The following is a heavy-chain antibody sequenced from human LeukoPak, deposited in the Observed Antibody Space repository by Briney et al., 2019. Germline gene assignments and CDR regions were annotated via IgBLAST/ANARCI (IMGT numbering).Heavy chain of an antibody. J-gene: IGHJ4*02. Sequence: PGRSLRLSCAASGFIFSSYGMHWVRQAPGKGLEWVAVIWYDGSNKYYADSVKGRFTISRDNSKNTLYLQMNSLRAEDTAAYYCVREKLGDILTGYPDYWGQGTLVTVSS. CDR3: VREKLGDILTGYPDY. CDR2: IWYDGSNK. D-gene: IGHD3-9*01. V-gene: IGHV3-33*01. CDR1: GFIFSSYG.